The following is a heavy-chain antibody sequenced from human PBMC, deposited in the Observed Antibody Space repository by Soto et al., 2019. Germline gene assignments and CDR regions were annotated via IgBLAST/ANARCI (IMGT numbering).Heavy chain of an antibody. V-gene: IGHV4-59*01. J-gene: IGHJ6*02. CDR3: ASLPARHYYHGVDV. D-gene: IGHD2-2*01. CDR2: IYYTGIT. Sequence: PSETLSLTCTVSGGSIVYYYWNWIRKPPGKGLEWLGHIYYTGITAYNPSLNSRITISVDTSKNQISLNLGSVTAADTAVYYCASLPARHYYHGVDVWGPGTAVTVSS. CDR1: GGSIVYYY.